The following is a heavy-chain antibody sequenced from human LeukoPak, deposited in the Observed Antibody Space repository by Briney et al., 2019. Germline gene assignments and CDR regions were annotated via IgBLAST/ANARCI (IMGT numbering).Heavy chain of an antibody. J-gene: IGHJ6*02. CDR3: ARFVSPRGQFQLYVYSGMDV. CDR1: GFTFSSYA. Sequence: GGSLRLSCAASGFTFSSYAMHWVRQAPGKGLEWVTFISYDGSNTYYADSVKGRFTISRDNSKNTLYLQMNSLRAEDTAVYYCARFVSPRGQFQLYVYSGMDVWGQGTTVTVSS. V-gene: IGHV3-30-3*01. CDR2: ISYDGSNT. D-gene: IGHD1-1*01.